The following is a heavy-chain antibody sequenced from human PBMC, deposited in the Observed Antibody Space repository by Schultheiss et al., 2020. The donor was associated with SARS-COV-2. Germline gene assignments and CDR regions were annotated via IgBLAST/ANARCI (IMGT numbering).Heavy chain of an antibody. Sequence: GGSLRLSCAASGFTLSSSWMHWVRQAPGKGLEWVAVISYDGSNKYFADSVKGRFTISRDNSKDTLYLQMNSLIAEDTAVYSCARAYATYWYIDFWGRGTLVTVSS. J-gene: IGHJ2*01. V-gene: IGHV3-30*01. D-gene: IGHD4-17*01. CDR2: ISYDGSNK. CDR1: GFTLSSSW. CDR3: ARAYATYWYIDF.